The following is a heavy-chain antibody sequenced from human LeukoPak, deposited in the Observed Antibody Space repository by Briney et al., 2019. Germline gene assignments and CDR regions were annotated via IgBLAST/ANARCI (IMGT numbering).Heavy chain of an antibody. V-gene: IGHV3-30*01. Sequence: PGMSLRLSCAASGFSFSDHAMHWVRQAPGKGLEWVSLIAFDSANKYYADSVKGRFTISRDNSQNILYLQMNSLRVEDTAVYYCARRPIPGRCLASGTCHTFDPWGQGTLVTVSS. CDR1: GFSFSDHA. CDR3: ARRPIPGRCLASGTCHTFDP. CDR2: IAFDSANK. J-gene: IGHJ5*02. D-gene: IGHD1-1*01.